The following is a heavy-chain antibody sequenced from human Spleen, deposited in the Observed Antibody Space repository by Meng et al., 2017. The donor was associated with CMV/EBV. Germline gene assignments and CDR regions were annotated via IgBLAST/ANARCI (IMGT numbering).Heavy chain of an antibody. CDR1: GFTFSSYG. CDR3: ASRHCSSTSCLDY. CDR2: IRYDGSNK. V-gene: IGHV3-30*02. J-gene: IGHJ4*02. Sequence: QVQLVESGGGVFQPGGSLSLFCAASGFTFSSYGMHWVRQAPGKGLEWVAFIRYDGSNKYYADSVKGRFTISRDNSKNTLYLPMNSLRAEDTAVYYCASRHCSSTSCLDYWGQGTLVTVSS. D-gene: IGHD2-2*01.